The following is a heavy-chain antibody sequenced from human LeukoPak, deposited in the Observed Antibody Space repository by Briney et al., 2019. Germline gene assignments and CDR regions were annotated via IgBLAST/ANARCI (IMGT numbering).Heavy chain of an antibody. V-gene: IGHV4-31*03. CDR2: IYYSGST. D-gene: IGHD2-2*01. CDR3: AIESLYCSSTSCNKYFDY. J-gene: IGHJ4*02. CDR1: GGSISSGGYY. Sequence: SETLSLTCTVSGGSISSGGYYWSWLRQHPGKGLEWIGYIYYSGSTYYNPSLKSRVTISVDTSKNQFSLKLSSVTAADTAVYYCAIESLYCSSTSCNKYFDYWGQGTLVTVSS.